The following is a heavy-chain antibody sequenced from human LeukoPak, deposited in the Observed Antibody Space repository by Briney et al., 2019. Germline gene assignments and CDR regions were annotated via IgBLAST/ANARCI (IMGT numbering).Heavy chain of an antibody. D-gene: IGHD6-13*01. Sequence: ASVKVSCKASGYTFTDYYMHWVRQAPGQGLEWMGWINPKSGGTNYAQKFQGRVTMTRDTSISTAYMELSRLGSDDTAVYYCAKGTEYSSSWPYDAFDIWGQGTMVTVSS. CDR2: INPKSGGT. V-gene: IGHV1-2*02. CDR3: AKGTEYSSSWPYDAFDI. J-gene: IGHJ3*02. CDR1: GYTFTDYY.